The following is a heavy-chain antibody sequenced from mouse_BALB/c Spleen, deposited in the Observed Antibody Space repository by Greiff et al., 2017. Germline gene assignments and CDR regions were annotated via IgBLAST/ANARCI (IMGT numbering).Heavy chain of an antibody. Sequence: EVQLQQSGPGLVKPSQSLSLTCTVTGYSITSDYAWNWIRQFPGNKLEWMGYISYSGSTSYNPSLKSRISITRDTSKNQFFLQLNSVTTEDTATYYCARWKTMIAYFDYWGQGTTLTVSS. V-gene: IGHV3-2*02. CDR1: GYSITSDYA. D-gene: IGHD2-4*01. J-gene: IGHJ2*01. CDR3: ARWKTMIAYFDY. CDR2: ISYSGST.